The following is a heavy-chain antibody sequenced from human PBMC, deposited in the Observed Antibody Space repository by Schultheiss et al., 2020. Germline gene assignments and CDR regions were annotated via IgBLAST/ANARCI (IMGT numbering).Heavy chain of an antibody. J-gene: IGHJ6*03. D-gene: IGHD3-9*01. V-gene: IGHV4-61*05. Sequence: SETLSLTCTVSGGSISSNSYYWGWIRQPPGKGLEWIGYIYYSGSTTYNPSLKSRVTISVDTSKNQFSLKLSSVTAADTAVYYCARILRYFDWLRSYYMDVWGKGTTVTVSS. CDR2: IYYSGST. CDR3: ARILRYFDWLRSYYMDV. CDR1: GGSISSNSYY.